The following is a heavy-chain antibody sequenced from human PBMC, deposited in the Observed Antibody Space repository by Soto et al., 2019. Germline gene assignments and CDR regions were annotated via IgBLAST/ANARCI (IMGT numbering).Heavy chain of an antibody. CDR1: GFTFSDYY. CDR2: ISSSGSTI. V-gene: IGHV3-11*04. Sequence: PGGSPRLFCAASGFTFSDYYMGWIRQAPGKGLEWVSYISSSGSTIYYADSVKGRFTISRDNAKNQFSLRLTSVTAADTAVYYCATHPPYGPLDHWGQGTLVTVSS. J-gene: IGHJ4*02. CDR3: ATHPPYGPLDH. D-gene: IGHD4-17*01.